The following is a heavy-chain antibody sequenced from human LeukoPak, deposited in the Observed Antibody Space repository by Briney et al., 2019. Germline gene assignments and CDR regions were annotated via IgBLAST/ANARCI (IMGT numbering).Heavy chain of an antibody. Sequence: HTGGSLRLSCAASGFTFSTYWMSWVRQSPGKGLERVANINQDGSEKNYVDSVKGRFTISRDNAKNSLSLQMNNLGAEDTAVYYCARRTVVAREDYWGQGTLVTVSS. J-gene: IGHJ4*02. CDR2: INQDGSEK. CDR1: GFTFSTYW. D-gene: IGHD4-23*01. CDR3: ARRTVVAREDY. V-gene: IGHV3-7*01.